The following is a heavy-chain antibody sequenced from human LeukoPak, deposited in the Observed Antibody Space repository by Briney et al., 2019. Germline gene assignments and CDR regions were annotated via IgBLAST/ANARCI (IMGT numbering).Heavy chain of an antibody. CDR2: ISSSSSYI. Sequence: GGSLRLSCAASGFTFSSYSMNWVRQAPGKGLEWVSSISSSSSYIYYADSVKGRFTISRDNAKNSLYLQMNSLRAEDTAVYYCAREEWLLGTGIFDYWGQGTLVTVSS. V-gene: IGHV3-21*01. CDR3: AREEWLLGTGIFDY. D-gene: IGHD3-3*01. CDR1: GFTFSSYS. J-gene: IGHJ4*02.